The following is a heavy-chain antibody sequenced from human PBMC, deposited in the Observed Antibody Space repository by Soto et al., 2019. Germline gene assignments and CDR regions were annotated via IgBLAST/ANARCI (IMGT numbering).Heavy chain of an antibody. CDR2: IYWDGDQ. D-gene: IGHD3-10*01. Sequence: QITLKESGPTLVKPTQTLTLTCTFSGFSLSSYELSVGWIRQPPGKALEWLALIYWDGDQSYSPSLRSRLTITKNTSDNQVVLTMTKMNPVAAATYYCIPMARKTDTATWSQGYTVTVSS. CDR3: IPMARKTDTAT. J-gene: IGHJ4*02. CDR1: GFSLSSYELS. V-gene: IGHV2-5*02.